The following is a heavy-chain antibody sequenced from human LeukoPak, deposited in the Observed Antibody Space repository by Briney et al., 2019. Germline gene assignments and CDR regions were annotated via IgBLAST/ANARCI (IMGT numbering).Heavy chain of an antibody. J-gene: IGHJ6*03. CDR3: ARDGRLLNYNMDV. D-gene: IGHD2-15*01. V-gene: IGHV3-21*01. CDR1: GFTFSTFA. CDR2: IFPSGGEI. Sequence: GGSLRLSCAASGFTFSTFAMIWVRQPPGKGLEWVSSIFPSGGEIHYADSVRGRFTISRDNAKKSMYLQMNSLRAEDTAVYYCARDGRLLNYNMDVWGKGTTVTVSS.